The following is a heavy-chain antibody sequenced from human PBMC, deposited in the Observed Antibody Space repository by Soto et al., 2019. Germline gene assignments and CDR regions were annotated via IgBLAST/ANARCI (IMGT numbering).Heavy chain of an antibody. CDR2: IDPSDSYT. CDR1: GYSFTSFW. Sequence: PGESVKISCKGSGYSFTSFWISWVRQMPGKGLEWMGRIDPSDSYTSYSPSFQGHVTISADRSISTAYLQWSSLKASDTAMYYCARLERYTGYELHFDYWGQGTQVTVSS. CDR3: ARLERYTGYELHFDY. V-gene: IGHV5-10-1*01. D-gene: IGHD5-12*01. J-gene: IGHJ4*02.